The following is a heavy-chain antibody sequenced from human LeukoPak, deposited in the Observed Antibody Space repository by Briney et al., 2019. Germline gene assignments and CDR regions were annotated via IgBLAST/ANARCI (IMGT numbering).Heavy chain of an antibody. V-gene: IGHV3-49*03. D-gene: IGHD4-17*01. CDR1: GFTFGDYA. CDR3: TRREAHDYGDYPFDY. Sequence: GGSLRLSCTASGFTFGDYAMSWFRQAPGKGLEGVGFIRSKAYGGTTEYAASVKGRFTISRDDSKSIAYLQMNSLKTEDTAVYYCTRREAHDYGDYPFDYWGQGTLVTVSS. CDR2: IRSKAYGGTT. J-gene: IGHJ4*02.